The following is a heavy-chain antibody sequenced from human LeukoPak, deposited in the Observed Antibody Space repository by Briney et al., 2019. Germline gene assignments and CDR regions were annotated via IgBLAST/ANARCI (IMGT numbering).Heavy chain of an antibody. CDR2: IYYSGST. CDR3: ARQSDYGSGSYSY. Sequence: SETLSLTCTVSGGSISSYYWSWIRQLLGMGLERIGYIYYSGSTNYNPSLKSRVTISVDTSKNQFSLKLSSVTAADTAVYYCARQSDYGSGSYSYWGQGTLVTVSS. D-gene: IGHD3-10*01. CDR1: GGSISSYY. V-gene: IGHV4-59*08. J-gene: IGHJ4*02.